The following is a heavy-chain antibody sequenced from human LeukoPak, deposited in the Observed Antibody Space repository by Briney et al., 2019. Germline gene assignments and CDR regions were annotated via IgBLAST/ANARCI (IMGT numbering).Heavy chain of an antibody. CDR3: ARGGYYYDSSGYRHDAFDI. Sequence: GASVKVSCKASGGTFSSYAISWVRQAPGQGLEWMGGIIPIFGTANYAQKLQGRVTMTTDTSTSTAYMELRSLRSDDTAVYYCARGGYYYDSSGYRHDAFDIWGQGTMVTVSS. V-gene: IGHV1-69*05. J-gene: IGHJ3*02. CDR2: IIPIFGTA. CDR1: GGTFSSYA. D-gene: IGHD3-22*01.